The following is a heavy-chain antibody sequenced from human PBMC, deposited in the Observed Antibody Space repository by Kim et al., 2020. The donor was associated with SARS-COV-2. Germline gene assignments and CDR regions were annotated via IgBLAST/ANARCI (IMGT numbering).Heavy chain of an antibody. CDR1: GFTFSDYY. V-gene: IGHV3-11*04. J-gene: IGHJ6*02. CDR2: ISSSGSTI. Sequence: GGSLRLSCAASGFTFSDYYMSWIRQAPGKGLEWVSYISSSGSTIYYADSVKGRFTISRDNAKNSLYLQMNSLRAEDTAMYYCAREGGGGDFDTLHYYYGMDVWGQGTTVTGSS. D-gene: IGHD2-21*01. CDR3: AREGGGGDFDTLHYYYGMDV.